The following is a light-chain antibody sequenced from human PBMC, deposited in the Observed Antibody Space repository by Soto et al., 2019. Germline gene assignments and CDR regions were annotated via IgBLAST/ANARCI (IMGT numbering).Light chain of an antibody. J-gene: IGKJ4*01. CDR3: QQYNNWPPGVT. V-gene: IGKV3-15*01. CDR1: QSVSSN. CDR2: GAS. Sequence: EIVMTQSPATLSVSPGERATLSCRASQSVSSNLAWYQQKPGQAPRPLIYGASTRATGFPARFSGSGSGTDFTLTISSLQSEDFAVYYCQQYNNWPPGVTFGGGTKVDIK.